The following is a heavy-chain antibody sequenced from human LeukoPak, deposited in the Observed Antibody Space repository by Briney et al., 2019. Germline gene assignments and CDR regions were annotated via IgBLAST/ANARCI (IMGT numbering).Heavy chain of an antibody. V-gene: IGHV3-7*03. J-gene: IGHJ4*02. CDR2: MRQDGNDK. Sequence: GGSLRLSCAASGFTFSDYWMTWVRQAPGKGLEWVATMRQDGNDKYYVDSVKGRFTISRDNAKNSLYLQMNSLRVEDTAVYYCANRFGEADYWGQGTLVTVSS. D-gene: IGHD3-10*01. CDR1: GFTFSDYW. CDR3: ANRFGEADY.